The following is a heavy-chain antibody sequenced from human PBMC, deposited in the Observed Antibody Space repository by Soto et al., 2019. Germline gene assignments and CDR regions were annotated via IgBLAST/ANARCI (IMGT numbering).Heavy chain of an antibody. CDR2: IYYSGST. J-gene: IGHJ5*02. CDR3: ARKISSWYTRFDP. CDR1: GGSSCSYY. D-gene: IGHD6-13*01. Sequence: QVQLQEAGPGLGKPSETLSLTCTVTGGSSCSYYWSWVRQPPGKGLEWIGYIYYSGSTNCNPSLKSRVTISVATSKNQFSLKLSSVTAAHTAVYYCARKISSWYTRFDPWGEGALVTVYS. V-gene: IGHV4-59*08.